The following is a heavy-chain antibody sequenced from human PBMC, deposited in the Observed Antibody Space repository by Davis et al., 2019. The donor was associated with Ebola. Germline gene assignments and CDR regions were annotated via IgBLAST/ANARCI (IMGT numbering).Heavy chain of an antibody. CDR2: INHSGST. CDR3: ARSPGIARYNWFDP. Sequence: MPSETLSLTCAVYGGSFSGYYWSWIRQPPGKGLEWIGEINHSGSTNYNPSLKSRVTISVGTSKNQFSLKLSSVTAADTAVYYCARSPGIARYNWFDPWGQGTLVTVSS. D-gene: IGHD6-13*01. CDR1: GGSFSGYY. V-gene: IGHV4-34*01. J-gene: IGHJ5*02.